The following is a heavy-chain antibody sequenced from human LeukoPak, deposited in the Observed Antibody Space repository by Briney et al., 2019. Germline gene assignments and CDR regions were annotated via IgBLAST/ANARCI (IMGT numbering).Heavy chain of an antibody. CDR1: GGSISSYY. V-gene: IGHV4-4*07. CDR2: IHTSGST. D-gene: IGHD3-3*01. CDR3: ARDLWSGYYNYYYGMDV. J-gene: IGHJ6*02. Sequence: SETLSLTCTVSGGSISSYYWSWIRQPAGKGLEWIGRIHTSGSTNYNPSLKSRVTMSVDTSKNQFSLKLSSVTAADTAVYYCARDLWSGYYNYYYGMDVWGQGTTVTVSS.